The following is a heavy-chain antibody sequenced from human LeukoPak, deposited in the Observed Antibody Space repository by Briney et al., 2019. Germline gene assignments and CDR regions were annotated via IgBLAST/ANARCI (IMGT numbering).Heavy chain of an antibody. D-gene: IGHD3-22*01. CDR2: INPNSGGT. J-gene: IGHJ4*02. CDR1: GYTFTSYD. CDR3: ARDLSYDSSGYLDY. V-gene: IGHV1-2*02. Sequence: ASVKVSCKASGYTFTSYDINWVRQAPGQGLEWMGWINPNSGGTNYAQKFQGRVTMTRDTSISTAYMELSRLRSDDTAVYYCARDLSYDSSGYLDYWGQGTLVTVSS.